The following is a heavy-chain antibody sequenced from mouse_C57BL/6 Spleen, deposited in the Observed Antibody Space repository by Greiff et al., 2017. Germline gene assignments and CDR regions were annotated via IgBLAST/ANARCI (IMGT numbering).Heavy chain of an antibody. D-gene: IGHD2-5*01. CDR2: IDPSASYT. V-gene: IGHV1-69*01. Sequence: VQLQQPGAELVMPGASVKLSCQASGYTFTSYWMHWVKQRPGQGLEWIGEIDPSASYTNYNQKFKGQFTLTVDKSSSTAYMQLSSLTAEDSAVYYSAGRDDSNYVGFASRG. CDR3: AGRDDSNYVGFAS. J-gene: IGHJ3*01. CDR1: GYTFTSYW.